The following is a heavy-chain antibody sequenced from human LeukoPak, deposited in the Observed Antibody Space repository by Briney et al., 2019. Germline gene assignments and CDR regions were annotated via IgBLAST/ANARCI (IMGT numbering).Heavy chain of an antibody. CDR2: ITTTSSYI. J-gene: IGHJ6*03. V-gene: IGHV3-21*01. CDR3: ASDSSSSPAYYHYYMDA. D-gene: IGHD6-13*01. CDR1: GFTFSSYA. Sequence: PGGSLRPSCAASGFTFSSYAMSWVRQAPGKGLEWVSSITTTSSYIYYADSVKGRFTISRDNAKSSLFLQMNSLRAEDTGVYYCASDSSSSPAYYHYYMDAWGKGTTVTVSS.